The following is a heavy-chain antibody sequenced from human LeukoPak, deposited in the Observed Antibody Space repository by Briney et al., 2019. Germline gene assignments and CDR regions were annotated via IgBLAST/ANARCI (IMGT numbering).Heavy chain of an antibody. V-gene: IGHV1-69*06. J-gene: IGHJ4*02. Sequence: ASVKVSCKASGGTFSSYAISWVRQAPGQGLEWMGGIIPIFGTANYAQKFQGRVTITADKSTSTAYMELSSLRSEDTAVYYCARGFYGSGSYGTFDYWGQGTLVTVSS. CDR2: IIPIFGTA. CDR3: ARGFYGSGSYGTFDY. D-gene: IGHD3-10*01. CDR1: GGTFSSYA.